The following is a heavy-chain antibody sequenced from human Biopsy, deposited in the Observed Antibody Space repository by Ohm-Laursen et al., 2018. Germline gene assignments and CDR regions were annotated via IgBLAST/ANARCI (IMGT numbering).Heavy chain of an antibody. Sequence: GTLSLTWTVSGGSISSDYWSWIRQTPGKGLEWIGYIYYSGSTNYNPSLKSRVTISVDTSKNQFSLRLNSVTAADTAVYYCARATNSTGWPYYYFYGMDVWGQGTTVTV. V-gene: IGHV4-59*01. J-gene: IGHJ6*02. CDR2: IYYSGST. CDR3: ARATNSTGWPYYYFYGMDV. D-gene: IGHD2/OR15-2a*01. CDR1: GGSISSDY.